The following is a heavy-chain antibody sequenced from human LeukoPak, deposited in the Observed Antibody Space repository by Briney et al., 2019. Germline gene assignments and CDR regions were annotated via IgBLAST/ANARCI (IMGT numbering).Heavy chain of an antibody. J-gene: IGHJ4*02. CDR2: IRSKAYGGTT. CDR1: GFTFGDYA. CDR3: TRGRGYSYGYSDY. Sequence: GGSLRLSCTTSGFTFGDYAMSWFRQTPGKGLEWVGFIRSKAYGGTTEYAASVKGRFTTSSDDSKNIAYLQMDSLKTEDTAIYYCTRGRGYSYGYSDYWGQGTLVTVSS. D-gene: IGHD5-18*01. V-gene: IGHV3-49*03.